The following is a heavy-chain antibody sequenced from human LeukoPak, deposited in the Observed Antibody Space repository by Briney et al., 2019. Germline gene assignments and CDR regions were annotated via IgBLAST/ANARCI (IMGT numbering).Heavy chain of an antibody. CDR1: GGSISSYY. Sequence: SETLSLTCTVSGGSISSYYWSWIRRPPGKGLEWIGYIYYSGSTNYNPSLKSRVTISVDTSKNQFSLKLSSVTAADTAVYYCARVGANSYSSSWMGIDYWGQGTLVTVSS. CDR3: ARVGANSYSSSWMGIDY. D-gene: IGHD6-13*01. J-gene: IGHJ4*02. CDR2: IYYSGST. V-gene: IGHV4-59*01.